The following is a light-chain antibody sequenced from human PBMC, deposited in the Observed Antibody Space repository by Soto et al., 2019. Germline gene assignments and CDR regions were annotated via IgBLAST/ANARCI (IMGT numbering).Light chain of an antibody. CDR1: QSVRNK. CDR3: QQYNNWPPVYT. CDR2: DAS. J-gene: IGKJ2*01. Sequence: EVVLTQSPATLSVSPRQRATLSCRASQSVRNKLAWYQQKPGQPPRLLIYDASTRDTGIPARFSGSGSGTEFNLTISSLQSEDFVVYYCQQYNNWPPVYTFGQGNKLEIK. V-gene: IGKV3D-15*01.